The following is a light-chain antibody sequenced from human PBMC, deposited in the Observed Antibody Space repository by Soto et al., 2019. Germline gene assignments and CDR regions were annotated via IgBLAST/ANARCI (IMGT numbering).Light chain of an antibody. CDR2: TNN. J-gene: IGLJ3*02. Sequence: QSVLTQPPSVSGTPGQRVTISCSGSNSNIGSHLVNWYQQVPGTAPRLLIYTNNQRTSGVPDRFSDSKSGTSASLAISGLQSEDEADYYCATWDGSLQSWVFGGGTKLTVL. CDR1: NSNIGSHL. CDR3: ATWDGSLQSWV. V-gene: IGLV1-44*01.